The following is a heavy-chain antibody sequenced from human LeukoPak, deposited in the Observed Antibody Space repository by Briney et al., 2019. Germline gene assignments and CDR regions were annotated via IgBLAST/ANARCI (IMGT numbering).Heavy chain of an antibody. V-gene: IGHV3-9*01. CDR1: GFTFDDYA. CDR3: AKFGSGELGFDY. J-gene: IGHJ4*02. D-gene: IGHD6-6*01. Sequence: PGGSLRLSREASGFTFDDYAMHWVRQAPGKGLEWVSGISWNGGSIGYADSVKGRFTISRDNAKKSLYLQMNSLRAEDTALYYCAKFGSGELGFDYWGQGTLVTVSS. CDR2: ISWNGGSI.